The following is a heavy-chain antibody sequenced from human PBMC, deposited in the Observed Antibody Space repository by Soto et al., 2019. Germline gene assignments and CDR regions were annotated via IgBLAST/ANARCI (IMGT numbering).Heavy chain of an antibody. CDR1: GASVGSGSFY. D-gene: IGHD5-12*01. CDR2: VFFSGST. Sequence: PSETLSLTCTVSGASVGSGSFYWSWIRQPPGKGLEWIGYVFFSGSTNYNPSLKSRVTISVDTSKDQFSLRLGSVTAADTAVYYCARQSRYIGYALWPPYYFDYWGQGLLVTVSS. CDR3: ARQSRYIGYALWPPYYFDY. J-gene: IGHJ4*02. V-gene: IGHV4-61*01.